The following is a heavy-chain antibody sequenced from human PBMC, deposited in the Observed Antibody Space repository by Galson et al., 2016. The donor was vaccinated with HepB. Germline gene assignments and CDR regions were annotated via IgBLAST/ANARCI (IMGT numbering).Heavy chain of an antibody. V-gene: IGHV3-23*01. CDR1: GFVFSNFG. J-gene: IGHJ4*02. Sequence: SLRLSCAASGFVFSNFGLSWVRQAPGKGLEWVASISTRRTTYYSDSVQGRFTIPRANSNNTLYLQMNGLRAEDTAVYYCAKERLVRRIFDHWGQGTLLTVSS. CDR3: AKERLVRRIFDH. D-gene: IGHD1-1*01. CDR2: ISTRRTT.